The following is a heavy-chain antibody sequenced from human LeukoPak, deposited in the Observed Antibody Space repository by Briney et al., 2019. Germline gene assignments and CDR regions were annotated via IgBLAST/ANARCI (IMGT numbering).Heavy chain of an antibody. Sequence: ASVTLSCKASGYTFTYYYMHWVRQAPGQGLEWMGWINPHSGDTNYAQKFQGRVTMTRDTSITTAYIDLSRLKSDDTAVYYCARASVENTLRVDDYWGQGTLVT. CDR3: ARASVENTLRVDDY. D-gene: IGHD2-15*01. V-gene: IGHV1-2*02. CDR1: GYTFTYYY. J-gene: IGHJ4*02. CDR2: INPHSGDT.